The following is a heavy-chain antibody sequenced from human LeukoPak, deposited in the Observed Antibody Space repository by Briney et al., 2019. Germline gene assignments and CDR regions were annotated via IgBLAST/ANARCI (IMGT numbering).Heavy chain of an antibody. CDR2: ISSSSSYI. Sequence: GGSLRLSCAASGFTFSSYTMNWVRQAPGKGLEWVSAISSSSSYIYYADSVKGRFTISRHNAKRSLYLQMNSLRAEDTAVYYCAREYNDYGDYVTHRWFDPWGQGTLVTVSS. J-gene: IGHJ5*02. V-gene: IGHV3-21*01. CDR3: AREYNDYGDYVTHRWFDP. D-gene: IGHD4-17*01. CDR1: GFTFSSYT.